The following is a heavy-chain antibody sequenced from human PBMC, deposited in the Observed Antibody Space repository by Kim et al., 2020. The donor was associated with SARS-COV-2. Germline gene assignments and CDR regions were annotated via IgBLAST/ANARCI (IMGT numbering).Heavy chain of an antibody. J-gene: IGHJ4*02. CDR3: ARDSVGWMYYYDSSGYRTLFDS. V-gene: IGHV3-7*01. D-gene: IGHD3-22*01. CDR2: IKQDGSEK. Sequence: GGSLRLSCAASGFTFSSYWMSWVRQAPGKGLEWVANIKQDGSEKYYVDSVKGRFNISRDNAKNSLYLQMTSLRAEDTAVYYCARDSVGWMYYYDSSGYRTLFDSWGQGTLVTVSS. CDR1: GFTFSSYW.